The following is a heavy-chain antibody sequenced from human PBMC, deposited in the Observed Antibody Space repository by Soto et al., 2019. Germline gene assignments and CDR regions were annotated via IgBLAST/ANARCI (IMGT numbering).Heavy chain of an antibody. CDR3: ARETYYYDSSGYRDAFDI. J-gene: IGHJ3*02. V-gene: IGHV4-59*01. CDR1: GGSISSYY. Sequence: SETLSLTCTVSGGSISSYYWSWIRQPPGKGLEWIGYIYYSGSTNYNPSLKSRVTISVDTSKNQFSLKLSSVTAADTAVYYCARETYYYDSSGYRDAFDIWGQGTMVTVSS. D-gene: IGHD3-22*01. CDR2: IYYSGST.